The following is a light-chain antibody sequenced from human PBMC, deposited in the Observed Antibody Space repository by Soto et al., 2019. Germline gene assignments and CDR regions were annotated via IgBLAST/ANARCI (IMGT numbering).Light chain of an antibody. V-gene: IGKV4-1*01. J-gene: IGKJ3*01. Sequence: DIVMTQSPDSLAVSLGERATINCKSSQSILYSSNNKSYLTWYQQKPGQPPKLLIYWASTRESGVPDRFSGSGSETDFTLTISSLQAEDVAVYYCQQYYSTPFTFGPGTKVDIK. CDR3: QQYYSTPFT. CDR1: QSILYSSNNKSY. CDR2: WAS.